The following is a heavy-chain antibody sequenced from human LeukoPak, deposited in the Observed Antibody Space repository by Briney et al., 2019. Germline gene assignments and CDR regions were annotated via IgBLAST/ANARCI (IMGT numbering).Heavy chain of an antibody. D-gene: IGHD3-3*01. CDR1: GFTVSGNY. V-gene: IGHV3-21*01. CDR2: ISSSSSYI. CDR3: ARGGFLEWLFSWFDP. Sequence: GGSLRLSCAVSGFTVSGNYMSWVRQAPGKGLEWVSSISSSSSYIYYADSVKGRFTISRDNAKNSLYLQMNSLRAEDTAVYYCARGGFLEWLFSWFDPWGQGTLVTVSS. J-gene: IGHJ5*02.